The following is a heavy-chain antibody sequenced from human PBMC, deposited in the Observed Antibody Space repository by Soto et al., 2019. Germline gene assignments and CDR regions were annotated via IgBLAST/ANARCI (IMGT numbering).Heavy chain of an antibody. CDR3: ARFRGSYRLYRFGD. CDR2: INHSGST. D-gene: IGHD3-16*02. Sequence: PSETLSLTCAVYGGSFSGYYWSWIRQPPGKGLEWSGEINHSGSTNYNPSLKSRVTISVDTSKNQFSLKLSSVTAADTAVYYCARFRGSYRLYRFGDWGQGTLFTISS. J-gene: IGHJ4*02. CDR1: GGSFSGYY. V-gene: IGHV4-34*01.